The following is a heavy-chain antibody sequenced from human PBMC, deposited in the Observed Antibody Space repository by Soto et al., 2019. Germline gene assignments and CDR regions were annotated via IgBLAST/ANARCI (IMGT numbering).Heavy chain of an antibody. V-gene: IGHV1-8*01. CDR3: GRGGESGNDNWFDP. CDR2: MNPNSGNT. D-gene: IGHD3-10*01. Sequence: QVQLVQSGAEVKKPGASVKVSCKASGYTFTSYDINWVRQATGQGLEWMGWMNPNSGNTGYAQKSQGRFTMTRNTSGSTAYMELSSLRSEDTAVYYCGRGGESGNDNWFDPWGQGSLVTVSS. J-gene: IGHJ5*02. CDR1: GYTFTSYD.